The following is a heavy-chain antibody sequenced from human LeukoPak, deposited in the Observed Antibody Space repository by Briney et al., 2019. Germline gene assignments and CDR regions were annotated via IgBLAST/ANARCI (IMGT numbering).Heavy chain of an antibody. CDR3: ARGTTVNDY. D-gene: IGHD4-11*01. V-gene: IGHV3-21*01. CDR1: GFTFSSYS. J-gene: IGHJ4*02. CDR2: ISCTSSSI. Sequence: KAGGSLRLSCAASGFTFSSYSMNWVRQAPGKGLGWVSSISCTSSSIYYADSVKGRFTISRDNAENSLYLRLDSLRAEDTAVYFCARGTTVNDYWGQGTLVTVSS.